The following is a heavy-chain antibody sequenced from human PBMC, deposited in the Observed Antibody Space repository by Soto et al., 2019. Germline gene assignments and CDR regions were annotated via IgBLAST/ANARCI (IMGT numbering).Heavy chain of an antibody. CDR2: VYPSGGGT. Sequence: QVQLVQSGAEVRKPGASVRVSCKAAGYTFSITYLHWLRQAPGQGLEWLGLVYPSGGGTNYKESFKCRLNITMDTSTSTVDMDSKRLTSEDTAIYDGARGYCSGGNCYNGLDVWGQGTTVTVSS. J-gene: IGHJ6*02. CDR3: ARGYCSGGNCYNGLDV. D-gene: IGHD2-15*01. V-gene: IGHV1-46*01. CDR1: GYTFSITY.